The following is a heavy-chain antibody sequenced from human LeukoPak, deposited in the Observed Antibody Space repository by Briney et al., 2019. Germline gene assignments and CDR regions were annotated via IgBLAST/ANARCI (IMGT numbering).Heavy chain of an antibody. CDR3: ARWWFGELGADWFDP. V-gene: IGHV4-61*02. Sequence: SETLSLTCTVSGGSISSGSYYWRWIRQPAGKGLEWIGRIYASGSTNYNPSLKSRVTISVDTSKNQFSLKLSSVTAADTAVYYCARWWFGELGADWFDPWGQGTLVTVSS. J-gene: IGHJ5*02. CDR1: GGSISSGSYY. CDR2: IYASGST. D-gene: IGHD3-10*01.